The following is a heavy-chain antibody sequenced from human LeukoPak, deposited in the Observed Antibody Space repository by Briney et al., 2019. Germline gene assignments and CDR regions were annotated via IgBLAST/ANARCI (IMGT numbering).Heavy chain of an antibody. V-gene: IGHV4-39*07. D-gene: IGHD6-19*01. CDR3: ARDSSGWYQGWFDP. CDR1: GGSISSSSYY. Sequence: PSETLSLTCTVSGGSISSSSYYWGWIRQPPGKGLEWIGSIYYSGSTYYNPSLKSRVTISVDTSKNQFSLKLSSVTAADTAVYYCARDSSGWYQGWFDPWGQGTLVTVSS. CDR2: IYYSGST. J-gene: IGHJ5*02.